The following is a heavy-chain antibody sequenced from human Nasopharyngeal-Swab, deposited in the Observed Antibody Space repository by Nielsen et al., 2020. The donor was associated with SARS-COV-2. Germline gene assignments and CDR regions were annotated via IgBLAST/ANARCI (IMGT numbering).Heavy chain of an antibody. CDR1: GGSISSSSYY. CDR3: ARQYYDSSGYLESDYFDY. J-gene: IGHJ4*02. V-gene: IGHV4-39*01. Sequence: SETLSLTCTVSGGSISSSSYYWGWIRQPPGKGLEWIGSIYYSGSTYHNPSLKSRVTISVDTSKNQFSLKLSSVTAADTAVYYCARQYYDSSGYLESDYFDYWGQGTLVTVSS. CDR2: IYYSGST. D-gene: IGHD3-22*01.